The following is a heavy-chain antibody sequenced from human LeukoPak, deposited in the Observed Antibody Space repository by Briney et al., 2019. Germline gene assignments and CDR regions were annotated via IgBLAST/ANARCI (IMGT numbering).Heavy chain of an antibody. CDR1: GINFSNAC. CDR3: STGGGVLRFL. V-gene: IGHV3-15*05. Sequence: PGGSLRLSCAASGINFSNACLNWVRQAPGKGLEWVGRIKSKKDGEITDYADTVKGRFTISRDDSKDTLYLQMISLKTEDTAVYYCSTGGGVLRFLGGQGTLVTVSS. CDR2: IKSKKDGEIT. D-gene: IGHD3-3*01. J-gene: IGHJ4*02.